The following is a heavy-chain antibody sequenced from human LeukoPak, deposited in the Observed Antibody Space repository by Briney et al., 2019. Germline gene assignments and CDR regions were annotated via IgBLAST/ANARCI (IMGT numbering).Heavy chain of an antibody. CDR3: AKYDKSVGGFDH. D-gene: IGHD3-9*01. CDR2: ISWNSAYI. CDR1: GFTFDDCT. Sequence: QPGRSLRLSCEASGFTFDDCTMHWVRQVPGRGLEWVSSISWNSAYIYYADSVKDRFTISRDNAKNSVFLQMNSLRADDTAFYYCAKYDKSVGGFDHWGQGTLVTVSS. V-gene: IGHV3-9*01. J-gene: IGHJ5*02.